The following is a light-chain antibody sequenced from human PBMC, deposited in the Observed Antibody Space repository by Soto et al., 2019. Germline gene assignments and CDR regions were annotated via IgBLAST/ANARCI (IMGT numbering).Light chain of an antibody. CDR3: QTWGTVIRV. CDR2: LNSDGSH. J-gene: IGLJ2*01. V-gene: IGLV4-69*01. Sequence: QAVLTQSPSASASLGASVKLTCTLSSGHSSYAIAWHQQQPEKGPRYLMKLNSDGSHSKGDGIPDRFSGSSSGAERYLTISSLQSEDEADYYCQTWGTVIRVFGGGTQLTVL. CDR1: SGHSSYA.